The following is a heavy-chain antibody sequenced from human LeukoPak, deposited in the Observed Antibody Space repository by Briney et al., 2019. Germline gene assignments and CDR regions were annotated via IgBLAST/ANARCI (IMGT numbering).Heavy chain of an antibody. V-gene: IGHV1-69*05. CDR3: ARLTTVTSYMDV. J-gene: IGHJ6*03. D-gene: IGHD4-11*01. CDR1: GGTFSSYA. Sequence: GASVKVSCKASGGTFSSYAISWVRQAPGQGLEWMGGIIPIFGTANYAQKFQGRVTITTDESTSTAYMELSSLRSEDTAVYCCARLTTVTSYMDVWGKGTTVTVSS. CDR2: IIPIFGTA.